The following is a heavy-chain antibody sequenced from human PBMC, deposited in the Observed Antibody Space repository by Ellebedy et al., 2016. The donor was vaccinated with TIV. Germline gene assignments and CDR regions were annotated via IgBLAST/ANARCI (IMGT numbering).Heavy chain of an antibody. CDR3: AKDLTWGDSSDYYDY. J-gene: IGHJ4*02. CDR2: INRDGTYT. V-gene: IGHV3-23*01. D-gene: IGHD3-22*01. CDR1: GLIFSNYD. Sequence: GESLKISCAVSGLIFSNYDMTWVRQAPGKGLEWVSSINRDGTYTFYADSVKGRFTISRDDSKDTLYLQMNSLRAEDTAVYYCAKDLTWGDSSDYYDYWGQGTLVIVSS.